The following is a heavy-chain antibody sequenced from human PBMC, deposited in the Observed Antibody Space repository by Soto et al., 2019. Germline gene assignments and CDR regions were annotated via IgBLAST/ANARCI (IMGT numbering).Heavy chain of an antibody. CDR1: GFTFDAYA. J-gene: IGHJ6*02. D-gene: IGHD3-10*01. CDR3: AKGVSRGFYHYGMDV. V-gene: IGHV3-23*01. CDR2: ITGSGGST. Sequence: LRLSCAASGFTFDAYAMSWVRQAPGKGLEWVSAITGSGGSTYYADSVKGRFTISRDNSRNTLYLQMTSLRAEDTALYYCAKGVSRGFYHYGMDVWGQGTTVTVSS.